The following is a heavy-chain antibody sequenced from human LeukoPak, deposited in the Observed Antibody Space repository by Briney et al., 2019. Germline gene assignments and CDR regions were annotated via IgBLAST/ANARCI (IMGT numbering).Heavy chain of an antibody. CDR3: ARGIHRRVPKENFEY. V-gene: IGHV3-9*01. Sequence: SLRLSCAASGFTFDDYAMHWVRQAPGKGLEWVSGISWNSGSIGYADSVKGRFTISRDNAKNSLYLQMNSLRAEDTAVYYCARGIHRRVPKENFEYWGQGTLVTVSS. CDR1: GFTFDDYA. J-gene: IGHJ4*02. D-gene: IGHD4/OR15-4a*01. CDR2: ISWNSGSI.